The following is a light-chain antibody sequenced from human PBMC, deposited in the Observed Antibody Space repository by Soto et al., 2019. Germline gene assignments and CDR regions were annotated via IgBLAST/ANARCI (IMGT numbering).Light chain of an antibody. Sequence: EIVMTQSPATLSVSPGERATLSCRASQSVSSNLAWYQKKPGQAPRLLIYGASTRATGISARFSGSGSGPEFTFTISSLQSEDFAVYFCKHYNNWPALYTFGQGTKLEIK. J-gene: IGKJ2*01. CDR3: KHYNNWPALYT. CDR1: QSVSSN. CDR2: GAS. V-gene: IGKV3-15*01.